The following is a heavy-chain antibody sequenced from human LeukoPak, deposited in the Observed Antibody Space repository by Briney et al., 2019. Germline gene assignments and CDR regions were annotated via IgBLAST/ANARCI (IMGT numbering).Heavy chain of an antibody. Sequence: PSETLSLTCTVSGGSISSYYWSWIRQPPGKGLEWIGYIYYSGSTNYNPSLKSRVTISVDTSKNQFSLKLSSVTAADTAVYYCARDLDSGWHDYWGQGTLVTVSS. CDR3: ARDLDSGWHDY. J-gene: IGHJ4*02. CDR2: IYYSGST. V-gene: IGHV4-59*01. CDR1: GGSISSYY. D-gene: IGHD6-19*01.